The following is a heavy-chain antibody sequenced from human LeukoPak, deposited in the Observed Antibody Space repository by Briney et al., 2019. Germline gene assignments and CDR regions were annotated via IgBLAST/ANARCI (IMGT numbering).Heavy chain of an antibody. D-gene: IGHD1-1*01. CDR3: GGSGSLDGDY. V-gene: IGHV1-69*02. CDR2: IIPILGIA. CDR1: GATFTSYT. Sequence: SVKVSCKASGATFTSYTISWVRQAPGQGLEWMGRIIPILGIANYAQKFQGRVTITADKTTRTAYMELSSLRSEDTAVYYCGGSGSLDGDYWGQGTLVTVSS. J-gene: IGHJ4*02.